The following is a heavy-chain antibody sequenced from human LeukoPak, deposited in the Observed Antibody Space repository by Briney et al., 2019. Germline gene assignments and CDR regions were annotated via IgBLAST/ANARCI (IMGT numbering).Heavy chain of an antibody. J-gene: IGHJ4*02. CDR3: ARVGGYSYGNYYFNY. CDR2: ISHSGST. Sequence: SETLSLTCAVSGYSISSGYYWGWIRQPPGKGLDWIGSISHSGSTYYNPSLRSRVTISIDTSKNQFSLRLNSVTATDTAVYYCARVGGYSYGNYYFNYWGQGALVTVSS. CDR1: GYSISSGYY. D-gene: IGHD5-18*01. V-gene: IGHV4-38-2*01.